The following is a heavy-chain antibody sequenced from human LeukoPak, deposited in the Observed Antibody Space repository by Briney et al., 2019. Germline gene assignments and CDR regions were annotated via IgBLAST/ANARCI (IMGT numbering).Heavy chain of an antibody. CDR2: INPNSGGT. D-gene: IGHD2-15*01. CDR3: ARGWDIVAHFDY. Sequence: ASVKVSCKASGYTFTGYYMHWVRQAPGQGLEWMGWINPNSGGTNYAQKFQGWVTMTRDTSISTAYVELSRLRSDDTAVYYCARGWDIVAHFDYWGQGTLVTVSS. V-gene: IGHV1-2*04. CDR1: GYTFTGYY. J-gene: IGHJ4*02.